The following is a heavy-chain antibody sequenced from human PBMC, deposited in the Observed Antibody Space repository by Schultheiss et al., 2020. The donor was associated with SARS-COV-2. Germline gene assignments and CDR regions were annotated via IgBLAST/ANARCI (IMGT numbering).Heavy chain of an antibody. CDR2: IIPIFGTA. V-gene: IGHV1-69*05. Sequence: SVKVSCKASGGTFSSYAISWVRQAPGQGLEWMGGIIPIFGTANYAQKFQGRVTMTRDTSTSSAYMELRSLTSDDTAVYYCARDTLCSGGSCYSPFFDYWGQGTLVTVSS. CDR1: GGTFSSYA. CDR3: ARDTLCSGGSCYSPFFDY. J-gene: IGHJ4*02. D-gene: IGHD2-15*01.